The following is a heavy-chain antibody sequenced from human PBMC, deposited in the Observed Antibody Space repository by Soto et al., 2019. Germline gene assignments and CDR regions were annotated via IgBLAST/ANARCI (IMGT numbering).Heavy chain of an antibody. V-gene: IGHV4-59*01. D-gene: IGHD3-10*01. Sequence: SDTLSLTGTVSGGSISGYYWSWIRQPPGKGLESIGYIYDSGSTNYNPSLKSRVTISVDTSKNQFSLKLSSVTAADTAVYYCARDRSGTFDPWGQGTLVTVSS. CDR2: IYDSGST. CDR3: ARDRSGTFDP. J-gene: IGHJ5*02. CDR1: GGSISGYY.